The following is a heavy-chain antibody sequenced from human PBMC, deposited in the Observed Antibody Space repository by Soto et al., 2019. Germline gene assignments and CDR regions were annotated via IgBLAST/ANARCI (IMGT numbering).Heavy chain of an antibody. Sequence: QVQLVESGGGVVQPGRSLRLSCAASGFTFSSYGMHWVRQAPGKGLEWVAVISYDGSNKYYADSVKGRFTISRDNSKNTLYLQMNSLRAEDTAVYYCAKGIYDYGDYVGPDAFDIWGQGTTVTVSS. D-gene: IGHD4-17*01. J-gene: IGHJ3*02. V-gene: IGHV3-30*18. CDR2: ISYDGSNK. CDR3: AKGIYDYGDYVGPDAFDI. CDR1: GFTFSSYG.